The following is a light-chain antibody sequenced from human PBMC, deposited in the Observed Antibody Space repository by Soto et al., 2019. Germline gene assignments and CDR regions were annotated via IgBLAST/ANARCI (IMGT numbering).Light chain of an antibody. Sequence: EIVMTQSPATLSVSPGERATLSCRASQSVSGNLAWYQQKPGQAPRLLIYGAFTRATGIPARFSGSGSGTEFTLTISSLQSEDFAVYYCQQRSNWPPITFGQGTRLEIK. CDR1: QSVSGN. CDR2: GAF. J-gene: IGKJ5*01. CDR3: QQRSNWPPIT. V-gene: IGKV3-15*01.